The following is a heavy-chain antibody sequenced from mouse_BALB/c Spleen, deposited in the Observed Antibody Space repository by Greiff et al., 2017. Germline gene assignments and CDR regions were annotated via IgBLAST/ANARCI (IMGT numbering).Heavy chain of an antibody. CDR1: GFSLTSYG. CDR2: IWAGGST. J-gene: IGHJ4*01. V-gene: IGHV2-9*02. CDR3: ARDDSPYAMDY. D-gene: IGHD2-13*01. Sequence: VQVVESGPGLVAPSQSLSITCTVSGFSLTSYGVHWVRQPPGKGLEWLGVIWAGGSTNYNSALMSRLSISKDNSKSQVFLKMNSLQTDDTAMYYCARDDSPYAMDYWGQGTSVTVSS.